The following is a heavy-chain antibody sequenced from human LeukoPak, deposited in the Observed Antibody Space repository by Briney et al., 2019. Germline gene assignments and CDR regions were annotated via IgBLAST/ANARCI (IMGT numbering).Heavy chain of an antibody. CDR1: GFTFSHYS. CDR3: AKEGLLGGYYFDL. J-gene: IGHJ4*02. V-gene: IGHV3-23*01. CDR2: VGGRGGPRT. D-gene: IGHD2-8*02. Sequence: PGRSLRLSCAASGFTFSHYSMAWVRQAPGRGLEWVSTVGGRGGPRTFYADSVQGRFTVSRDNSRDTVYLQMDSLGAEDTAIYYCAKEGLLGGYYFDLWGQGALVTVSS.